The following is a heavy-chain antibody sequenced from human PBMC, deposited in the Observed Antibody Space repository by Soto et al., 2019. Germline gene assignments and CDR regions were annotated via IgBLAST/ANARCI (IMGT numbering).Heavy chain of an antibody. J-gene: IGHJ4*02. CDR1: GASISSTNW. CDR2: IYHSGNT. CDR3: ARVYCGGGNCEGHFDY. Sequence: QVHLQESGPGLVIPSETLSLTCAVSGASISSTNWWSWVRQSPGKGLEWIGKIYHSGNTKYSPSLKSRVTVSLDKSNNQCSLKMGSVTAADTAVYYCARVYCGGGNCEGHFDYWRQGTLVTVSS. D-gene: IGHD2-15*01. V-gene: IGHV4-4*02.